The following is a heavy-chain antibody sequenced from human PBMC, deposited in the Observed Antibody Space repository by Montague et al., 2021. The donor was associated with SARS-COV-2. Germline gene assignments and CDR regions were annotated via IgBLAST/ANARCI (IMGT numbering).Heavy chain of an antibody. CDR1: GDSVSSNIAT. CDR2: TYYRSKWYN. D-gene: IGHD2-2*01. V-gene: IGHV6-1*01. Sequence: CAISGDSVSSNIATWNRIRQSPPRGLEWLGRTYYRSKWYNDYAESVKSRITIDPDTSKHQFSLHLNSVTPEDTAVYYCARIPVGSKYYFDFWGQGTLVTVSS. CDR3: ARIPVGSKYYFDF. J-gene: IGHJ4*02.